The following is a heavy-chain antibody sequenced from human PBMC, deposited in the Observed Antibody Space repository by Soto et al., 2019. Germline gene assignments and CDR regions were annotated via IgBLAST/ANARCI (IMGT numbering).Heavy chain of an antibody. D-gene: IGHD3-22*01. J-gene: IGHJ5*01. Sequence: EGQLLESGGGLVQPGGSLRLSCTASGFTFSGYAMSWVRQSPGKELEWVAAITGDGHRTYYADSVEGRFTISRDNSKKTLFLQMNSLRTEDTAIYQCAKRDYYDSATFSPLFESWGQGVLVTVSS. CDR3: AKRDYYDSATFSPLFES. V-gene: IGHV3-23*01. CDR2: ITGDGHRT. CDR1: GFTFSGYA.